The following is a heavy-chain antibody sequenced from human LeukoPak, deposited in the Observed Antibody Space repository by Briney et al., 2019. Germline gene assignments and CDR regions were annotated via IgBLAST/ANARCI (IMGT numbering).Heavy chain of an antibody. CDR3: ARGSCSSTSCHNWFDP. Sequence: ASVKVSCKAAGYTFVSHGINWVRQATGQGLEWMGWMNPNSGNTGYAQKFQGRVTMTRNTSISTAYMELSSLRSEDTAVYYCARGSCSSTSCHNWFDPWGQGTLVTVSS. V-gene: IGHV1-8*01. D-gene: IGHD2-2*01. CDR1: GYTFVSHG. J-gene: IGHJ5*02. CDR2: MNPNSGNT.